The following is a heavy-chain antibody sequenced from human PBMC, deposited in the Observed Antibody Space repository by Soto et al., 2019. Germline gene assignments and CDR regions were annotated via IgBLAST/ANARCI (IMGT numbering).Heavy chain of an antibody. D-gene: IGHD6-13*01. V-gene: IGHV4-61*01. Sequence: SETLSLTCTVSGGSVSSGSYYWSWIRQPPGKGLEWIGYIYYSGSTNYNPSLKSRVTISVDTSKNQFSLKLSSVTAADTAVYYCARDYRYSSSWYNWFDPWGQGTLVTVSS. CDR3: ARDYRYSSSWYNWFDP. J-gene: IGHJ5*02. CDR1: GGSVSSGSYY. CDR2: IYYSGST.